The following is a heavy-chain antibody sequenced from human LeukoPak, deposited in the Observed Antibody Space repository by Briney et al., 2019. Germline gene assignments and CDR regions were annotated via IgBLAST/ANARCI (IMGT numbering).Heavy chain of an antibody. CDR2: INIGVSDT. Sequence: GGSLRLSCAASGFTFSSYWMHWVRQAPGKGLMWVSRINIGVSDTLYADSVKGRFTISRDNAKNTLYLQMNSLRAEDTAVYYCARAMATVTGPFDSWGQGTLVTVSS. V-gene: IGHV3-74*01. CDR1: GFTFSSYW. D-gene: IGHD4-17*01. J-gene: IGHJ4*02. CDR3: ARAMATVTGPFDS.